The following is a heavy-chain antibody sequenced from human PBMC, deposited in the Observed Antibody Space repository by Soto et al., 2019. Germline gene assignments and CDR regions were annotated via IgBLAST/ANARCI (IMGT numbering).Heavy chain of an antibody. CDR3: TTLYYDFWSGYPNYYYYYMDV. CDR1: GFTFSNAW. V-gene: IGHV3-15*01. J-gene: IGHJ6*03. CDR2: IKSKTDGGTT. D-gene: IGHD3-3*01. Sequence: EVQLVESGGGLVKPGGSLRLSCAASGFTFSNAWMSWVRQAPGKGLEWVGRIKSKTDGGTTDYAAPVKGRFTISRDDSXXXXXXXXXXXXTEXTAVYYCTTLYYDFWSGYPNYYYYYMDVWGKGTTVTVSS.